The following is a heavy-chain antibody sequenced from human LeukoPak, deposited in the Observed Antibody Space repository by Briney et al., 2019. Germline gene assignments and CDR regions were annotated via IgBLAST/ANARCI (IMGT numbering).Heavy chain of an antibody. CDR2: IRSKAYGGTT. Sequence: GGSLRLSCTASGFTFGDYAMSWVRQAPGKGLEWVGFIRSKAYGGTTEYAASVKGRFTISRDDSKSIAYLQMNSLKTEDTAVYYCTGINEDGYSGYEPVDYWGQGTLVTVSS. V-gene: IGHV3-49*04. CDR1: GFTFGDYA. CDR3: TGINEDGYSGYEPVDY. J-gene: IGHJ4*02. D-gene: IGHD5-12*01.